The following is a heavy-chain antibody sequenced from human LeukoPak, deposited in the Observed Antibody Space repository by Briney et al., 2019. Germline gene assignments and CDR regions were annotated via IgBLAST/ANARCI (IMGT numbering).Heavy chain of an antibody. CDR1: GGSISSYY. CDR3: ARVSYYYGSGSYLVDY. V-gene: IGHV4-4*07. D-gene: IGHD3-10*01. Sequence: SETLSHTSTLPGGSISSYYRSCLRHPAGKGLEWIARIYTSGSANYNPSLTSRVTMSVDTPKNQFSLKLSSVTAPDTAVYYCARVSYYYGSGSYLVDYWGQGTLVTVSS. J-gene: IGHJ4*02. CDR2: IYTSGSA.